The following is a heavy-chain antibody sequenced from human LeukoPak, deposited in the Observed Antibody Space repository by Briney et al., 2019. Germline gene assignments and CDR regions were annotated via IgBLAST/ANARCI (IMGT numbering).Heavy chain of an antibody. Sequence: ASVRVSCKASGYTFTSYYMHWVRQAPGQGLEWMGIINPSGGSTNYAQKFQGRVTMTRDMSTSTVYMELSSLRSEDTAVYYCAREAGSLRFLEWLSAGGEYNWFDPWGQGTLVTVSS. D-gene: IGHD3-3*01. CDR2: INPSGGST. CDR3: AREAGSLRFLEWLSAGGEYNWFDP. V-gene: IGHV1-46*01. CDR1: GYTFTSYY. J-gene: IGHJ5*02.